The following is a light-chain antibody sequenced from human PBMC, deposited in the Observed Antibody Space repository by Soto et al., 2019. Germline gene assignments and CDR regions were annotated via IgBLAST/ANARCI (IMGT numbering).Light chain of an antibody. CDR1: QSLSGW. J-gene: IGKJ5*01. CDR3: QQYNSYPIT. CDR2: KAS. Sequence: DIQLTQTPSTLSASIGDRVTITCRASQSLSGWLAWYQQTPGKAPKLLIYKASSLESGVPSRFSGSGSETEFTLTISSLQPDDFATYYCQQYNSYPITFGQGTRLEIK. V-gene: IGKV1-5*03.